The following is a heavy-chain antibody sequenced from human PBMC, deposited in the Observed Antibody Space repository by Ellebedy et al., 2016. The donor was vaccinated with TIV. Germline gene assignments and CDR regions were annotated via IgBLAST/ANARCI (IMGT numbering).Heavy chain of an antibody. CDR1: GYTFTSYG. CDR3: ARDEVSGSYQYYFDY. Sequence: AASVKVSCKASGYTFTSYGISWVRQAPGQGLEWMGWISAYNGNTNYAQKLQGRVTMTTDTSTSTAYMELRSLRSDDTAVYYCARDEVSGSYQYYFDYWGQGTLVTVSS. D-gene: IGHD1-26*01. V-gene: IGHV1-18*01. J-gene: IGHJ4*02. CDR2: ISAYNGNT.